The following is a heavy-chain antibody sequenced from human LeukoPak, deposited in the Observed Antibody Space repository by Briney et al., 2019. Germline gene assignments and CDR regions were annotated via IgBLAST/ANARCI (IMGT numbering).Heavy chain of an antibody. CDR2: INPNSGGT. V-gene: IGHV1-2*02. J-gene: IGHJ4*02. Sequence: ASVKVSCKASGYTFTGYYMHWVRQAPGQGLEWMGWINPNSGGTNYAQKFQGRVTMTRDTSISTAYMELSRLRSDGTAVYYCAREGTYSGSYCVDYWGQGTLVTVSS. D-gene: IGHD1-26*01. CDR3: AREGTYSGSYCVDY. CDR1: GYTFTGYY.